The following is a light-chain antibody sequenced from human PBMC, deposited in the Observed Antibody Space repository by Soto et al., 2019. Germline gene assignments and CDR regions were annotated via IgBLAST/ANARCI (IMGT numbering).Light chain of an antibody. CDR1: SNDVGYYNY. Sequence: QSALSQPASVSGSPGQSITISCTGTSNDVGYYNYVSWYQQHPGQAPKLMISEVTTRPSGVSDRFSGSKSGNTASLTISRFQAEDEAHYYCSSYTTAYTQVFGGGTKLTVL. CDR3: SSYTTAYTQV. CDR2: EVT. J-gene: IGLJ3*02. V-gene: IGLV2-14*01.